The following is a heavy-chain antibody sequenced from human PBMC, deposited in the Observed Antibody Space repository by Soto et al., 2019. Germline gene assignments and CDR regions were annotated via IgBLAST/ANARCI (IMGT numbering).Heavy chain of an antibody. J-gene: IGHJ3*02. CDR3: ARALKTYPDAFDI. Sequence: QVQLQESGPGLVKPSQTLSLTCTVSGGSISSGGYYGSWIRQHPGKGLEWIGYIDYSGSTYYNPSLKSRVTISVDTSKNQFSLKLSSVTAADTAVYYCARALKTYPDAFDIWGQGTMVTVSS. CDR1: GGSISSGGYY. V-gene: IGHV4-31*03. D-gene: IGHD2-2*02. CDR2: IDYSGST.